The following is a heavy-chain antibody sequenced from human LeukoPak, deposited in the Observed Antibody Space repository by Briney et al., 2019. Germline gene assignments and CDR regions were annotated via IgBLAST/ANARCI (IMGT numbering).Heavy chain of an antibody. V-gene: IGHV4-39*07. CDR2: IYYSGST. Sequence: PSETLSLTCTVSGGSISSSSYYWGWIRQPPGKGLEWIGSIYYSGSTYYNPSLKSRVTISVDTSKNQFSLKLSSVTAADTAVYYCARGGRITIFGVVIISWFDPWGQGTLVTVSS. CDR1: GGSISSSSYY. D-gene: IGHD3-3*01. J-gene: IGHJ5*02. CDR3: ARGGRITIFGVVIISWFDP.